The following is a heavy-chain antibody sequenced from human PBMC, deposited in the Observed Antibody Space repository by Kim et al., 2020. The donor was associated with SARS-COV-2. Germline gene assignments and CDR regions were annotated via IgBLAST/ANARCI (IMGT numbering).Heavy chain of an antibody. CDR3: AKDPPNSSSWSKAFDP. D-gene: IGHD6-13*01. J-gene: IGHJ5*02. CDR2: ISGSGGST. Sequence: GGSLRLSCAASGFTFSSYAMSWVRQAPGKGLEWVSAISGSGGSTYYADSVKGRFTISRDNSKNTLYLQMNSLRAEDTAVYYCAKDPPNSSSWSKAFDPWGQGTLVTVSS. V-gene: IGHV3-23*01. CDR1: GFTFSSYA.